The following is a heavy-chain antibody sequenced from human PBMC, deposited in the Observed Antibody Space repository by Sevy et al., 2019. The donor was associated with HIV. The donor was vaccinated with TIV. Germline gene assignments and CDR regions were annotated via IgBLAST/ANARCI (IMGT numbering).Heavy chain of an antibody. D-gene: IGHD3-22*01. Sequence: GGSLRLSCTGSGFTFGDYAMSWFRQAPGMGLEWVGFIRSKDYGGATEDAASVKGRFNISRDDSKSIADLQMNSLKTEDTAVYYCTRGYYYDSSGYSDYWGQGTLVTVSS. J-gene: IGHJ4*02. CDR1: GFTFGDYA. CDR2: IRSKDYGGAT. V-gene: IGHV3-49*03. CDR3: TRGYYYDSSGYSDY.